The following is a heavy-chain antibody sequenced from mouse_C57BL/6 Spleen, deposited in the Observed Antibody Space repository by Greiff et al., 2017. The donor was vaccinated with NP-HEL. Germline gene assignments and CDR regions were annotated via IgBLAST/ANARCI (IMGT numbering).Heavy chain of an antibody. CDR2: IDPENGDT. J-gene: IGHJ3*01. Sequence: EVQLQQSGAELVRPGASVKLSCTASGFNIKDDYMHWVKQRPEQGLEWIGWIDPENGDTEYASKFQGKATITADTSSNTAYQQLSSLTSEDTAVYYCTTYYGSSYGFAYWGQGTLVTVSA. V-gene: IGHV14-4*01. D-gene: IGHD1-1*01. CDR3: TTYYGSSYGFAY. CDR1: GFNIKDDY.